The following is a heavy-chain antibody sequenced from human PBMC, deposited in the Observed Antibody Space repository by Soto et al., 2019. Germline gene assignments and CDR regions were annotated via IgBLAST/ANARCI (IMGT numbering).Heavy chain of an antibody. Sequence: VQLVESGGGVVQPGRSLRLSCAASGFTFSSYGMHWVRQAPGKGLEWVAVIWYDGSNKYYADSVKGRFTISRDNSKNTLYLQMNSLRAEDTAVYYCAREDSSGYYFDYWGQGTLVTVSS. V-gene: IGHV3-33*01. CDR3: AREDSSGYYFDY. J-gene: IGHJ4*02. CDR1: GFTFSSYG. CDR2: IWYDGSNK. D-gene: IGHD3-22*01.